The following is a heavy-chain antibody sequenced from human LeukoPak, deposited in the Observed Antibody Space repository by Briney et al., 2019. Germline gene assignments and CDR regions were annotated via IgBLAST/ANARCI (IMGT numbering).Heavy chain of an antibody. V-gene: IGHV4-59*01. Sequence: SETLSLTCTVSGGSISSYYWSWIRQPPGKGLEWIGYIYYSGSTNYNPSLKSRVTISVDTSKNQFSLKLSSVTAADTAVYYCARGAWDSSWYFLEYYFDYWGQGTLVTVSS. D-gene: IGHD6-13*01. J-gene: IGHJ4*02. CDR3: ARGAWDSSWYFLEYYFDY. CDR1: GGSISSYY. CDR2: IYYSGST.